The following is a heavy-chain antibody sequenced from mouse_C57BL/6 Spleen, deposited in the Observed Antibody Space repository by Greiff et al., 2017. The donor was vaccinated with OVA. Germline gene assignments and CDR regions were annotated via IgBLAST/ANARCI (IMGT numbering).Heavy chain of an antibody. J-gene: IGHJ4*01. CDR3: ASGSDAMDY. D-gene: IGHD1-1*01. CDR2: IDPSDSYT. V-gene: IGHV1-69*01. Sequence: VQLQQPGAELVMPGASVKLSCKASGYTFTSYWMHWVKQRPGQGLEWIGEIDPSDSYTNYNQKFKGKSTWTVDKSSSTAYMQLSSLTSEDSAVYYCASGSDAMDYWGQGTSVTVSS. CDR1: GYTFTSYW.